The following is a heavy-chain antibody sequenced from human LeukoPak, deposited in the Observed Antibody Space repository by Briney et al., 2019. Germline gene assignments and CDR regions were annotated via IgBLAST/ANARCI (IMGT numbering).Heavy chain of an antibody. V-gene: IGHV3-23*01. CDR2: ISGDGVT. Sequence: GGSLTLSCAASEFSFSSYDMSWVRQTLEKGLEWVSSISGDGVTFYADSVKGRFTISRDKSKNTLYLQMNSLRTDDTAISYCAKGPNFGSWRTVHYWGQGSLVTVSS. CDR3: AKGPNFGSWRTVHY. D-gene: IGHD3-10*01. CDR1: EFSFSSYD. J-gene: IGHJ4*02.